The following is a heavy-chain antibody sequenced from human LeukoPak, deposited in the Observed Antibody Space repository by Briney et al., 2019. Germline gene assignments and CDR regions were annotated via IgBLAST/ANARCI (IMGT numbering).Heavy chain of an antibody. Sequence: SETLSLTCTVSGGSISSYYWSWIRQPPGKGLEWIGYIYYSGSTNYNPSLKSRVTISVDTSKNQFSLKLSSVTAADTAVYYCARRKNDYGDFDYWGQGTLVTVSS. J-gene: IGHJ4*02. CDR3: ARRKNDYGDFDY. CDR1: GGSISSYY. CDR2: IYYSGST. D-gene: IGHD4-17*01. V-gene: IGHV4-59*01.